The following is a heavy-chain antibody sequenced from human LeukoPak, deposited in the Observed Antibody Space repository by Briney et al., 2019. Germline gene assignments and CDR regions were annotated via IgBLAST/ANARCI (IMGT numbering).Heavy chain of an antibody. CDR1: GFTFSSHW. D-gene: IGHD6-13*01. CDR2: VKQDGSEK. V-gene: IGHV3-7*01. CDR3: ARENRQSIAAAGPFDY. J-gene: IGHJ4*02. Sequence: PGGSLRLSCAASGFTFSSHWMTWVRQAPGKGLEWVASVKQDGSEKYYVDSVKGRSTISRDNAKKSLHLQMNSLRAEDTAVYYCARENRQSIAAAGPFDYWGQGTLVTVSS.